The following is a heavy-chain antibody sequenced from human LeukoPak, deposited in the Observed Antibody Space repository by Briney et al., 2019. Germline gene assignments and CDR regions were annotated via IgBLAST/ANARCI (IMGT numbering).Heavy chain of an antibody. V-gene: IGHV3-30*18. Sequence: GRSLRLSCAASGFTFSSYSMHWVRQAPGKGLEWVAVISYDGSNKYYADSVKGRFTISRDNSKNTLYLQMNSLRAEDTAVYYCAKGQPSGWFGELLLGDYWGQGTLVTVSS. J-gene: IGHJ4*02. CDR2: ISYDGSNK. CDR1: GFTFSSYS. D-gene: IGHD3-10*01. CDR3: AKGQPSGWFGELLLGDY.